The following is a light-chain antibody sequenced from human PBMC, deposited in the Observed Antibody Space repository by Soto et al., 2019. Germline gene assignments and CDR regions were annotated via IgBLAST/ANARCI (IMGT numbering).Light chain of an antibody. CDR3: AVWDDSLNGNWV. CDR1: SSNIGSNI. V-gene: IGLV1-44*01. CDR2: NND. Sequence: QSALTQPPSASGTPGQRATISCSGSSSNIGSNIVNWYQQIPGAAPKLLIYNNDHRPSGVPDRFSGSKSGTSASLAISGLQSEDEANYFCAVWDDSLNGNWVFGGGTKLTVL. J-gene: IGLJ3*02.